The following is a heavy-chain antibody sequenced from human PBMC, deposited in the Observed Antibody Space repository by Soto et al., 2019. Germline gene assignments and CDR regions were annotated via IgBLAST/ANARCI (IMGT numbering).Heavy chain of an antibody. D-gene: IGHD4-17*01. CDR3: ARYDYGNYGGAFDI. Sequence: GGSLRLSCAASGFTFSSYSMNWVRQAPGKGLEWVSFISTTSNPIYYADSVKGRFTISRDIVKNSLYLQMNSLRAEYTAVYYCARYDYGNYGGAFDIWGQGTVVTVSS. V-gene: IGHV3-48*01. J-gene: IGHJ3*02. CDR1: GFTFSSYS. CDR2: ISTTSNPI.